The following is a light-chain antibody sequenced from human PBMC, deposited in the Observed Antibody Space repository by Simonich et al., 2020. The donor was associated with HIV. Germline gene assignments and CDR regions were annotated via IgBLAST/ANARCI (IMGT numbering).Light chain of an antibody. J-gene: IGKJ1*01. CDR1: QSFSSN. CDR2: GAS. CDR3: QQYNKWPPWT. V-gene: IGKV3-15*01. Sequence: EIVMTQSPATLSVSPGERATLSCRASQSFSSNLAWYQQKPGQAPRLLIYGASTRATGIPARFSGSGSGTEFTLTISSLQSEDSAVYYCQQYNKWPPWTFGQGTKVEIK.